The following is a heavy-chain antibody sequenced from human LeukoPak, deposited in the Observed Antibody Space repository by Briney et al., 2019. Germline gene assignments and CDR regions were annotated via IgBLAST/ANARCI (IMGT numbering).Heavy chain of an antibody. CDR3: ASNVDDGIDV. CDR1: GYSISSGYC. Sequence: PSETLSLTRAVYGYSISSGYCWGWIRQPPGKGLEWIGSIYHSGSTYYNPSLKSRVSISVDTSKNQFSLKLSSVTAADTAVYYCASNVDDGIDVWGLGTTVTVSS. J-gene: IGHJ6*02. V-gene: IGHV4-38-2*01. CDR2: IYHSGST. D-gene: IGHD2-8*01.